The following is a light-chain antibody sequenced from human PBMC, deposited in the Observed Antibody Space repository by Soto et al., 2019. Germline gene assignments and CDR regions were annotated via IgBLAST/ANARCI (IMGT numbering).Light chain of an antibody. J-gene: IGKJ2*01. V-gene: IGKV1-5*03. CDR1: QSISSW. CDR3: QQYKSYMYT. Sequence: DIQMTQSPSTLSASVGDRVTITCRASQSISSWLAWYQQKPGKAPNLLIYKASSLESGVPSRFSGSGSGTEFTLTISSLQPDDFGTYYFQQYKSYMYTCGQGTKLEIK. CDR2: KAS.